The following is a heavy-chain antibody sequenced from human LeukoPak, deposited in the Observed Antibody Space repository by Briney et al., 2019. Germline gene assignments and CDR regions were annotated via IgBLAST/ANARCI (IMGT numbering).Heavy chain of an antibody. CDR2: IRYNGNDQ. CDR3: AKDGAWLRFDD. CDR1: GFIFSSYE. V-gene: IGHV3-30*02. Sequence: PGGSLRLSCAASGFIFSSYEMSWVRQAPGKGLEWVTFIRYNGNDQYYADSVKGRFTISRDDSKNTLYLQMNNLRAEDTAVYYCAKDGAWLRFDDWGQGILVTVSS. J-gene: IGHJ4*02. D-gene: IGHD5-12*01.